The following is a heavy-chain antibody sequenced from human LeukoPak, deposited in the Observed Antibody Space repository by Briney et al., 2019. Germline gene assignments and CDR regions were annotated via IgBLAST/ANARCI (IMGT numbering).Heavy chain of an antibody. D-gene: IGHD3-3*01. CDR3: ATEFTIFGVVTMQGNYFDY. J-gene: IGHJ4*02. V-gene: IGHV1-24*01. CDR1: GYTLTELS. Sequence: ASVTVSCKVSGYTLTELSMHWVRQAPGKGLEWMGGFDPEGGETIYAQKFQGRVTMTEDTSTDTAYMELSSLRSEGTAVYYCATEFTIFGVVTMQGNYFDYWGQGALVTVSS. CDR2: FDPEGGET.